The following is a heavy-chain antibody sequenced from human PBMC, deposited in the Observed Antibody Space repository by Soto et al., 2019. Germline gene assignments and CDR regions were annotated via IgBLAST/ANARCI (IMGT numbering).Heavy chain of an antibody. J-gene: IGHJ4*02. D-gene: IGHD3-22*01. V-gene: IGHV3-23*01. CDR2: ISGSGGST. CDR1: GFTFSSYA. CDR3: AKDSPTRITMIVVVIRFEY. Sequence: EVQLLESGGGLVQPGGSLRLSSAASGFTFSSYAMSWVRKAPGKGLEWVSAISGSGGSTYYADSVKGRFTISRDNSKNTLYLQMNSLRAEDTAVYYCAKDSPTRITMIVVVIRFEYWGQGTLVTVSS.